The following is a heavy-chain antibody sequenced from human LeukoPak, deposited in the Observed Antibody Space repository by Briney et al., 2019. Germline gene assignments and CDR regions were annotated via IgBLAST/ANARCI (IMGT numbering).Heavy chain of an antibody. Sequence: TGGSLRLSCAASGFTFSSYSMNWVRQAPGKGLEWVSSISSSSSYIYYADSVKGRFTISRDSAKNSLYLQMNSLRAEDTAVYYCARSPDKYYYDSSGYLDYWGQGTLVTVSS. CDR2: ISSSSSYI. J-gene: IGHJ4*02. CDR1: GFTFSSYS. D-gene: IGHD3-22*01. V-gene: IGHV3-21*01. CDR3: ARSPDKYYYDSSGYLDY.